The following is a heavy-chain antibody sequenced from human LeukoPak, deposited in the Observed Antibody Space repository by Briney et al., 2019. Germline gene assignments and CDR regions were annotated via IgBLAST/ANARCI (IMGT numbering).Heavy chain of an antibody. CDR2: ISAYNGNT. J-gene: IGHJ6*03. CDR1: GYTFTSYG. V-gene: IGHV1-18*01. CDR3: ARGPSGYATWDYYYYYYMDV. D-gene: IGHD5-12*01. Sequence: GASVKVSCKASGYTFTSYGISWVRQAPGQGLEWMGWISAYNGNTNYAQKLQGRVTMTTDTSTSTAYMELRSLRSDDTAVYYCARGPSGYATWDYYYYYYMDVWGKGTTVTVSS.